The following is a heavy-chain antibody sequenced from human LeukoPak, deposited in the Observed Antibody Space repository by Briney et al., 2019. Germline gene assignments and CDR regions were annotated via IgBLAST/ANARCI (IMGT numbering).Heavy chain of an antibody. Sequence: SQTPSLTFALSGDSAPSKNAALNWIRQSPSRGLEWLGRTYFRSKWSNEYAVSVKSRITINPDTSKNQFSLQLNSVTPEDTAVYYCARSTGPLDYWGQGTLVTVSS. D-gene: IGHD1-1*01. CDR2: TYFRSKWSN. CDR1: GDSAPSKNAA. V-gene: IGHV6-1*01. J-gene: IGHJ4*02. CDR3: ARSTGPLDY.